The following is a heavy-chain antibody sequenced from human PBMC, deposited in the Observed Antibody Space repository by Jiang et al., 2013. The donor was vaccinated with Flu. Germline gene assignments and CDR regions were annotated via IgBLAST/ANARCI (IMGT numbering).Heavy chain of an antibody. CDR2: INPSGGST. Sequence: SGAEVKKPGASVKVSCKASGYTFTSYYMHWVRQAPGQGLEWMGIINPSGGSTSYAQKFQGRVTMTRDTSTSTVYMELSSLRSEDTAVYYCARGRKWYDSSGYKSPVWYFDYWGQGTLVTVSS. CDR3: ARGRKWYDSSGYKSPVWYFDY. D-gene: IGHD3-22*01. J-gene: IGHJ4*02. V-gene: IGHV1-46*01. CDR1: GYTFTSYY.